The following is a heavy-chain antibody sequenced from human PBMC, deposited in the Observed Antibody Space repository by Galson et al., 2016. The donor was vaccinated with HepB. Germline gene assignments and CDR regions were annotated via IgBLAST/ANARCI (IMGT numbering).Heavy chain of an antibody. D-gene: IGHD2-15*01. CDR1: GYTFSRYP. Sequence: SVKVSCKASGYTFSRYPMHWVRQAPGQSLEWMGWINPGNGNAKYSQKFQGRVTITRDTTASTAYMEFSSLRSEDTAVYYCARNPDSHYYYYYHGLDVWGQGTTVTVSS. J-gene: IGHJ6*02. CDR2: INPGNGNA. CDR3: ARNPDSHYYYYYHGLDV. V-gene: IGHV1-3*01.